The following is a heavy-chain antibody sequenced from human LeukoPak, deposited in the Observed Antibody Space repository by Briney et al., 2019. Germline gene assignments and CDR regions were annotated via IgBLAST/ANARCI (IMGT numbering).Heavy chain of an antibody. Sequence: GGSLRLSCAASGFTFSNAWMNWVRQAPGKGLEWVADIKPDGSHVSYVDSVKGRFSISRDNAQNSLYLQVSSLRAEDTAIYYCAREGRLLGAFDVWGQGTMVTVSS. CDR1: GFTFSNAW. J-gene: IGHJ3*01. CDR3: AREGRLLGAFDV. V-gene: IGHV3-7*01. CDR2: IKPDGSHV.